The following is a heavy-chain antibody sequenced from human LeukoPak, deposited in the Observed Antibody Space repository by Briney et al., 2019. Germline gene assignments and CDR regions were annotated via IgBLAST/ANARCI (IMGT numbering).Heavy chain of an antibody. CDR2: ISPNSGGT. D-gene: IGHD5-12*01. Sequence: ASVTVSCKASGYTFTAYYMDWVRQAPAQGLEWVGWISPNSGGTNYAQKFQGRVTMTRDTSINTAYMELSRLRSDDTAVYYCARGLRYSEAAFDIWGQGTMVTVSS. J-gene: IGHJ3*02. CDR3: ARGLRYSEAAFDI. CDR1: GYTFTAYY. V-gene: IGHV1-2*02.